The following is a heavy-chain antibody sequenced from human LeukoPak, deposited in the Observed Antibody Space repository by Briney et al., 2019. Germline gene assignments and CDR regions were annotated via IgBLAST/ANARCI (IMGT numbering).Heavy chain of an antibody. Sequence: SVKVSCKASGYTFTSYGISWVRQAPGQGLEWMGGIIPIFGTANYAQKFQGRVTITADESTSTAYMELSSLRSEDTAVYYCARGVAAAGPPAALGYWGQGTLVTVSS. V-gene: IGHV1-69*13. J-gene: IGHJ4*02. CDR3: ARGVAAAGPPAALGY. D-gene: IGHD6-13*01. CDR2: IIPIFGTA. CDR1: GYTFTSYG.